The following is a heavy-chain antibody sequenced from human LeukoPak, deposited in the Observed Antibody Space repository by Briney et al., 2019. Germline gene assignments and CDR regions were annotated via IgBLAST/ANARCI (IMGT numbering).Heavy chain of an antibody. CDR1: GGAISSYY. D-gene: IGHD6-13*01. CDR2: IYYSVST. CDR3: AGSRAAAGIGSFAY. J-gene: IGHJ4*02. V-gene: IGHV4-59*08. Sequence: SETLSLTCTVSGGAISSYYWSWIRQPPGKGLGWIGYIYYSVSTNYNPSLKSRVTISVDTSKNQCSLKLSSVTAADTAVYYCAGSRAAAGIGSFAYWGQGTLVTVSS.